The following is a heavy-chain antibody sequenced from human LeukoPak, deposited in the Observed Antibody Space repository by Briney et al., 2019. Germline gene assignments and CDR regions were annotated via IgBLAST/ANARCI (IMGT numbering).Heavy chain of an antibody. D-gene: IGHD6-25*01. CDR1: GGSISSSSYY. CDR2: IYYSGST. CDR3: ARDLGTFSGFRVV. J-gene: IGHJ4*02. Sequence: SETLSLTCTVSGGSISSSSYYWGWIRQPPGKGLEWIGSIYYSGSTYYNPSLKSRATISVDKSRNHLSLQLNSVTAADTAVYYCARDLGTFSGFRVVWGQGTLVTVSS. V-gene: IGHV4-39*07.